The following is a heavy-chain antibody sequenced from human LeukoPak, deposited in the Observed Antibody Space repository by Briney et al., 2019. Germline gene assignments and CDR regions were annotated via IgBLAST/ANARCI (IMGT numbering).Heavy chain of an antibody. D-gene: IGHD6-19*01. V-gene: IGHV1-69*05. CDR1: GGTFSGYA. J-gene: IGHJ1*01. CDR2: IIPIFGTA. CDR3: ARDLGSGFEGEYFQH. Sequence: SVKVSCKASGGTFSGYAISWVRQAPGQGLEWMGGIIPIFGTANYAQKFQGRVTITTDESTSTAYMELSSLRSEDTAVYYCARDLGSGFEGEYFQHWGQGTLVTVSS.